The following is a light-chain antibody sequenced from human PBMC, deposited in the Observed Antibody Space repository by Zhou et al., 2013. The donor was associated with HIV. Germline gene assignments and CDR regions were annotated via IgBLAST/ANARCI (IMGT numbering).Light chain of an antibody. V-gene: IGKV3D-15*01. CDR3: QQRSNWPLT. CDR2: GGS. Sequence: EIVMTQSPATLSVSPGERATLSCRASQSVSSNLAWYQQKPGRAPRLLIFGGSNRAPDRATGIPDRFSGSGSGTEFTLTINRLEPADSAVYYCQQRSNWPLTFGGGTKVEIK. CDR1: QSVSSN. J-gene: IGKJ4*01.